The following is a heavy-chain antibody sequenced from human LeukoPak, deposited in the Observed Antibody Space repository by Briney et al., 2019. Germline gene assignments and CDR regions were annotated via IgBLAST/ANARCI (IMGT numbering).Heavy chain of an antibody. CDR1: GFTFSNSG. D-gene: IGHD6-19*01. J-gene: IGHJ4*02. CDR2: INQDGSEK. V-gene: IGHV3-7*05. CDR3: ARDESYSSNY. Sequence: GGSLRLSCAASGFTFSNSGMSWVRQAPGKGLEWVANINQDGSEKNCVDSVKGRFTISRDNAKNSLYLQMNRLRAEDTAVYYCARDESYSSNYWGQGTLVTVSS.